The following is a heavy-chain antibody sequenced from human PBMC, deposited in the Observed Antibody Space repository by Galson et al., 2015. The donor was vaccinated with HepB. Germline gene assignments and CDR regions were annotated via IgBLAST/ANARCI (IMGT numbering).Heavy chain of an antibody. D-gene: IGHD6-6*01. CDR1: GFTFSSYA. Sequence: SLRLSCAASGFTFSSYAMHWVRQAPGKGLEWVAVISYDGSNKYYADSGKGRFTISRDNSKNTLYLQMNSLRAEDTAVYYCAKGKYSSSRYFDLWGRGTLVTVSS. V-gene: IGHV3-30-3*01. CDR3: AKGKYSSSRYFDL. CDR2: ISYDGSNK. J-gene: IGHJ2*01.